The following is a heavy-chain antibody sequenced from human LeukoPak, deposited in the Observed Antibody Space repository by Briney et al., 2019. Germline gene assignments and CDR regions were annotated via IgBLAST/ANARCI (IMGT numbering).Heavy chain of an antibody. V-gene: IGHV3-30*18. CDR3: AKESGITRMVRGALDY. J-gene: IGHJ4*02. CDR1: GFTFSSYG. CDR2: ISYDGSNK. D-gene: IGHD3-10*01. Sequence: GGSLRLSCAASGFTFSSYGMHWVRQAPGKGLEWVAVISYDGSNKYYADSVKGRFTISRDNSKNTLYLQMNSLRAEDTAVYYCAKESGITRMVRGALDYWGQGTLVTVSS.